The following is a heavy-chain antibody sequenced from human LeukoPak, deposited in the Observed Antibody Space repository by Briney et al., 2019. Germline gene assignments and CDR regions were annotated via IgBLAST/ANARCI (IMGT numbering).Heavy chain of an antibody. CDR2: ISGSGGST. V-gene: IGHV3-23*01. D-gene: IGHD2-2*01. CDR1: GFTFSSYA. J-gene: IGHJ4*02. CDR3: AKDAYWVPAGATNCFDY. Sequence: LSGGSLRLSCAASGFTFSSYAMSWVRQAPGKGLEWVSAISGSGGSTYYADSVKGRFTISRDNSKNTLYLQMNSLRAEDTAVYYCAKDAYWVPAGATNCFDYWGQGTLVTVSS.